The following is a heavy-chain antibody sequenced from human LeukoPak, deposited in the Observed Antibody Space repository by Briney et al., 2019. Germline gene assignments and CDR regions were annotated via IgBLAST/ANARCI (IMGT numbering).Heavy chain of an antibody. CDR2: INPNSGGT. V-gene: IGHV1-2*04. Sequence: ASVKVSCKASGYTFTGCYMHWVRQAPGQGLEWMGWINPNSGGTNYAQRFQGWVTMTRDTSISTAYMELSRLRSDDTAVYYCARDCSSTSCYEADGMDVWGQGTTVTVSS. D-gene: IGHD2-2*01. CDR1: GYTFTGCY. J-gene: IGHJ6*02. CDR3: ARDCSSTSCYEADGMDV.